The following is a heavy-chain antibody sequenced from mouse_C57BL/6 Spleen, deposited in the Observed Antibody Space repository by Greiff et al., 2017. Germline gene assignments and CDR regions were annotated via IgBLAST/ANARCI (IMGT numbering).Heavy chain of an antibody. Sequence: VQLKESGGGLVKPGGSLKLSCAASGFTFSSYAMSWVRQTPEKRLEWVATISDGGSYTYYPDNVKGRFTISRDNAKNNLYLQMSHLKSEDTAMYYCARDIYDGSWFAYWGQGTLVTVSA. V-gene: IGHV5-4*01. J-gene: IGHJ3*01. CDR1: GFTFSSYA. CDR2: ISDGGSYT. D-gene: IGHD2-3*01. CDR3: ARDIYDGSWFAY.